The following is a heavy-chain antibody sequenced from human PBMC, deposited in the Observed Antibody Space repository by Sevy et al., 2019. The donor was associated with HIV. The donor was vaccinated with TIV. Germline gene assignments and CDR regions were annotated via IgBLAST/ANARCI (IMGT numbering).Heavy chain of an antibody. CDR3: AKGNSGSFDY. Sequence: GGSLRLSCAASGFSFSTYWMHWVRQAPGKGLEWVANIKQDESEKYYVASVKGRFTISRDNAKNSVYLEMNSLRPEDTAIYSCAKGNSGSFDYWGQGTLVTVSS. CDR1: GFSFSTYW. CDR2: IKQDESEK. V-gene: IGHV3-7*01. D-gene: IGHD3-22*01. J-gene: IGHJ4*02.